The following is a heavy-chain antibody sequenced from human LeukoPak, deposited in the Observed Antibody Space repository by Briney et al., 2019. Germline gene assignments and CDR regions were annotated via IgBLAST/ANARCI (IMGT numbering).Heavy chain of an antibody. Sequence: SETLSLTCTVSGYSISSGYYWGWIRQPPGKGLEWIGSIYHSGSTYYNPSLKSRVTISVVTSKNQFSLKLSSVTAADTAVYYCARGAIAVAQRSFFDYWGQGTLVTVSS. V-gene: IGHV4-38-2*02. J-gene: IGHJ4*02. CDR3: ARGAIAVAQRSFFDY. CDR1: GYSISSGYY. D-gene: IGHD6-19*01. CDR2: IYHSGST.